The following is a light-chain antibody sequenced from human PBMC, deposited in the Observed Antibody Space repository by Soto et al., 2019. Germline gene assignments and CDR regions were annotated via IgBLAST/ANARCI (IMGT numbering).Light chain of an antibody. CDR1: SSNIGSNS. CDR2: ENN. J-gene: IGLJ3*02. V-gene: IGLV1-51*02. Sequence: QSVFTQPPSVSAAPGQTVTISCSGSSSNIGSNSVSWYQQFPGTAPKLLIYENNKRPSGIPDRFSGSKSGTSATLGITGLQTGDEADYYCGTWGSSLSAVMFGGGTKLTVL. CDR3: GTWGSSLSAVM.